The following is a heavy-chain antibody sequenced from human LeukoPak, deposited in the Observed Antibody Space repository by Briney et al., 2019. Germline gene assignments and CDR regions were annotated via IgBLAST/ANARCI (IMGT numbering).Heavy chain of an antibody. CDR1: GFTFSSYW. Sequence: GGSLRLSCAASGFTFSSYWIQWVRQAPGKGLVWVSRISSDGSRTTYADSVKGRFTISRDNAKNTLYLQMNSLRAEDTAVYYCARVRWLGNDASDIWGEGTMVTVSS. CDR3: ARVRWLGNDASDI. CDR2: ISSDGSRT. D-gene: IGHD5-24*01. J-gene: IGHJ3*02. V-gene: IGHV3-74*01.